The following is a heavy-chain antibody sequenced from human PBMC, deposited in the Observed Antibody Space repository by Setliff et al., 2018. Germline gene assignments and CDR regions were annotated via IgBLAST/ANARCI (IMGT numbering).Heavy chain of an antibody. J-gene: IGHJ5*02. CDR1: GGSFSTYF. D-gene: IGHD3-9*01. CDR2: IYYSGST. Sequence: SETLSLTCAVYGGSFSTYFWSWIRQPPGKGLEWIGYIYYSGSTNYNPSLKSRVTMALDTTKNQISLKLSSVTAADTAVYYCARGSGYYKNWFAPWGQGTLVTVSS. V-gene: IGHV4-59*01. CDR3: ARGSGYYKNWFAP.